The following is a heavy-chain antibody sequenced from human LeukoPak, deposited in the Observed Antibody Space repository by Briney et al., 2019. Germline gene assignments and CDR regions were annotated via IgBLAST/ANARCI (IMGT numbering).Heavy chain of an antibody. CDR1: GFTFSSYA. J-gene: IGHJ6*03. Sequence: GGSLRLSCAASGFTFSSYAITWVRQAPGKGLEWVSGISGSGGSTYYADSVKGRFTISRDNSKNTLYLQMNSLRAEDTAVYYCARDVAVRGVFYYYYYYMDVWGKGTTVTISS. CDR2: ISGSGGST. D-gene: IGHD3-10*01. CDR3: ARDVAVRGVFYYYYYYMDV. V-gene: IGHV3-23*01.